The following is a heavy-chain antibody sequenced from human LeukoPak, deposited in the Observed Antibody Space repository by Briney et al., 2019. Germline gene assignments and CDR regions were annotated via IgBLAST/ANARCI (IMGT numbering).Heavy chain of an antibody. CDR1: GYTFSNCW. J-gene: IGHJ3*02. Sequence: GASLQISCKGSGYTFSNCWIGWVRQLPGKGLEWMGIIYPGDSDTTYSPSFQGQVTISADKTISTAYLQWSSLKASDTAMYYCASAGDSSDYYYFSAFDIWGQGTMVTVSS. V-gene: IGHV5-51*01. D-gene: IGHD3-22*01. CDR3: ASAGDSSDYYYFSAFDI. CDR2: IYPGDSDT.